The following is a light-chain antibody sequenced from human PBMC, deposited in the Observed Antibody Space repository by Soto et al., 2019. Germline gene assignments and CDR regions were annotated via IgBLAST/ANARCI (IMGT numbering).Light chain of an antibody. CDR2: GNS. V-gene: IGLV1-40*01. CDR3: QSYDSSLIEV. Sequence: QSVLTQPPSVSGAPGQRVTISCTGSSSNIGAGYDVHWYLQLPGTAPKILIYGNSNRPSGVPDRFSGSKSGTTAALAITGLQAYDEADYYCQSYDSSLIEVFGTGTKVTVL. CDR1: SSNIGAGYD. J-gene: IGLJ1*01.